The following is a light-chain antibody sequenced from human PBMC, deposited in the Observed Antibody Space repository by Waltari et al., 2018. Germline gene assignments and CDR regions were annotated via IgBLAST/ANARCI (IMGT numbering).Light chain of an antibody. V-gene: IGLV1-47*02. CDR1: SPNIGSNY. CDR3: AAWDDTLSAVV. J-gene: IGLJ2*01. CDR2: TND. Sequence: QSVLTQPPSTSGTPGQRVTTPCSGSSPNIGSNYVYWYQHLPGTAPKLLIYTNDQRPSGVPDRFSGSKSGTSASLAISGLQSDDESDYFCAAWDDTLSAVVFGGGTKLTVL.